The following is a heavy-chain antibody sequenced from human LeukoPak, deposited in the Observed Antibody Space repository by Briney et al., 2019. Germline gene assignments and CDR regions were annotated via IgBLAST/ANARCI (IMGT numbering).Heavy chain of an antibody. Sequence: SETLSLTCAVYGGSFSGYYWNWIRQPPGKGLEWIGEINHSGGTNYNPSLKSRVTISVDTSKNQFSLKLSSVTAADTAVYYCVRENPTDYWGQGTLVTVSS. CDR1: GGSFSGYY. J-gene: IGHJ4*02. CDR2: INHSGGT. D-gene: IGHD2/OR15-2a*01. V-gene: IGHV4-34*01. CDR3: VRENPTDY.